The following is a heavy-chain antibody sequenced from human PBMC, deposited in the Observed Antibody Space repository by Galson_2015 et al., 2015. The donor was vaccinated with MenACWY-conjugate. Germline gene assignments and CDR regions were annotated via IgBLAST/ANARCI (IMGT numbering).Heavy chain of an antibody. CDR2: INPEGSRG. CDR1: GFTFRNSW. J-gene: IGHJ4*02. D-gene: IGHD1-1*01. Sequence: SLRLSCAASGFTFRNSWMNWIRQAPGTGLEWVANINPEGSRGTYVDSVKGRFTISRDNAKNSVYLEMNSLRPEDTAVFYCADWTANARYWDLGTLVTVAS. V-gene: IGHV3-7*01. CDR3: ADWTANARY.